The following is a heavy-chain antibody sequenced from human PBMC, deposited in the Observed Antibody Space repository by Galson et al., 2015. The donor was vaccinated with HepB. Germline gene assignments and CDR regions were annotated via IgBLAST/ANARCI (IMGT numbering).Heavy chain of an antibody. V-gene: IGHV3-7*03. D-gene: IGHD6-13*01. Sequence: SLRLSCAASGFTFSSYWMSWVRQAPGKGLEWVAYIKQDGSEKYYVDSVKGRFTISRDNAKNSLYLQMNSLRAEDTAVYYCARDTIAAAGTCDYWGQGTLVTVSS. CDR3: ARDTIAAAGTCDY. CDR1: GFTFSSYW. J-gene: IGHJ4*02. CDR2: IKQDGSEK.